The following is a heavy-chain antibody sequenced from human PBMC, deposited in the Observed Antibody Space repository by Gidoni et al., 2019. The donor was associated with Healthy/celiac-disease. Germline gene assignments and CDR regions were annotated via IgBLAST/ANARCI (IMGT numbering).Heavy chain of an antibody. CDR2: INHSGST. D-gene: IGHD3-10*01. CDR1: GGSFSGYY. Sequence: QVQLQQWGAGLLKSSETLSLTCAVYGGSFSGYYWSWIRQPPGQGLEWIGEINHSGSTNYNPSLKSRVTISVDTSKNQFSLKLSSVTAADTAVYYCARGELWFGIHYWGQGTLVTVSS. J-gene: IGHJ4*02. V-gene: IGHV4-34*01. CDR3: ARGELWFGIHY.